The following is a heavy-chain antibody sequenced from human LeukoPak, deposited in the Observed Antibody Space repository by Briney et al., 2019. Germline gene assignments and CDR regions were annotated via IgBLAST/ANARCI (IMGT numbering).Heavy chain of an antibody. V-gene: IGHV3-20*04. CDR2: INWNGGST. CDR3: ARVRTQGYYYYYMDV. CDR1: GFTFDDYG. Sequence: GGSLRLSCAASGFTFDDYGMSWVRQAPGKGLEWVSGINWNGGSTGYADSVKGRFTISRDNAKNSLYLQMNSLGAEDTALYYCARVRTQGYYYYYMDVWGKGTTVTISS. J-gene: IGHJ6*03.